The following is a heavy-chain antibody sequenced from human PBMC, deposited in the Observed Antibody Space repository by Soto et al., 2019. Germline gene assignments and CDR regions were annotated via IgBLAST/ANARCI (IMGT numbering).Heavy chain of an antibody. J-gene: IGHJ5*01. Sequence: SETLSLTCTVSGGSIINYYWTWIRQPAGKGLEWVGRIYSSGSASYNPSLKSRLSMSVDTSKNQFTLKLTSVTAADTALYYCARQTKYSSSWFDFWGHGTLVTVSS. D-gene: IGHD6-13*01. CDR1: GGSIINYY. CDR3: ARQTKYSSSWFDF. CDR2: IYSSGSA. V-gene: IGHV4-4*07.